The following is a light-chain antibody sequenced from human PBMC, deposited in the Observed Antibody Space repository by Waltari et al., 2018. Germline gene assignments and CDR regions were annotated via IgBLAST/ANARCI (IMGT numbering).Light chain of an antibody. Sequence: QSALTQPAPVSVSPGQSITIPCTGASSDIGPYTYVSWFQQHPVKAPKLMIYEVSNRPSGVSNRFSGSKAGNTASLTISGLQTEDEADYYCSSYTTSITWVFGGGTKLTVL. CDR1: SSDIGPYTY. CDR2: EVS. CDR3: SSYTTSITWV. V-gene: IGLV2-14*01. J-gene: IGLJ3*02.